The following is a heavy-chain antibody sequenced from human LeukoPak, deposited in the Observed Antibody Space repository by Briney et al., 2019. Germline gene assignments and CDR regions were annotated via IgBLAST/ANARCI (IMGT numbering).Heavy chain of an antibody. CDR1: GFTFTTSG. CDR3: ARINNFDDF. J-gene: IGHJ4*02. V-gene: IGHV3-30*03. Sequence: PGRSLRLSCAASGFTFTTSGIHWVRQAPGKGLEWVAAISPDGNIDYYSDSVKGRFSISRDDSKNMIYLQMNSLRGEDSAVYFCARINNFDDFWGQGTLVAVSS. CDR2: ISPDGNID. D-gene: IGHD1-1*01.